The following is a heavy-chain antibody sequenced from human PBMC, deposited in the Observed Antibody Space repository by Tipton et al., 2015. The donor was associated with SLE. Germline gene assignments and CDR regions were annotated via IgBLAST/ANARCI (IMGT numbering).Heavy chain of an antibody. CDR1: GFTFSSYA. V-gene: IGHV3-23*01. D-gene: IGHD3-16*01. CDR2: ISGSGGST. J-gene: IGHJ2*01. CDR3: ARSEGGLYWYFDL. Sequence: SLRLSCAASGFTFSSYAMSWVRQAPGKGLEWVSAISGSGGSTYYADSVKGRFTISRDNAKNSLYLQMNSLRAEDTAVYYCARSEGGLYWYFDLWGRGTLVTVSS.